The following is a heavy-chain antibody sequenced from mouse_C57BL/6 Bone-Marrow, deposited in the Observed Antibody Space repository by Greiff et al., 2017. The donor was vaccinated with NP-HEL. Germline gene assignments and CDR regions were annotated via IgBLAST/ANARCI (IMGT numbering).Heavy chain of an antibody. CDR3: ARRDGSIDY. D-gene: IGHD1-1*01. V-gene: IGHV1-43*01. CDR1: GYSFTGYY. Sequence: EVQLQQSGPELVKPGASVKISCKASGYSFTGYYMHWVKQSSEKSLEWIGEINPSTGGTSYNQKFKGKATLTVDKSSSTAYMQLKSLTSEDSAVYYCARRDGSIDYWGKGTTLTVSS. CDR2: INPSTGGT. J-gene: IGHJ2*01.